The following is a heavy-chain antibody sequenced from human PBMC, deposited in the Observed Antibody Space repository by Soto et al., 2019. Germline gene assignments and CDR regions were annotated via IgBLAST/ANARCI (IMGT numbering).Heavy chain of an antibody. D-gene: IGHD3-10*01. Sequence: QITLKESGPTLVKPTQTLTLTSTFSGFSLSTSGVGVGWIRQPPGKALEWLALIYWDDDKRYSPSLKSRLTITKDTSKNQVVLTMTNLDPVDTARYHCAHRRFTMVRGVHFDYWGQGTLVTVSS. CDR2: IYWDDDK. CDR1: GFSLSTSGVG. J-gene: IGHJ4*02. CDR3: AHRRFTMVRGVHFDY. V-gene: IGHV2-5*02.